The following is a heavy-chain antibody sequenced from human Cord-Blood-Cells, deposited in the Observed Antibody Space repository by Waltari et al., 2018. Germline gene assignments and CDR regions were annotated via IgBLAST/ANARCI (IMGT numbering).Heavy chain of an antibody. CDR2: INPNSGGT. J-gene: IGHJ4*02. CDR3: ARDVGGGTLDY. D-gene: IGHD3-16*01. CDR1: GYTFTGYY. V-gene: IGHV1-2*02. Sequence: QVQLVQSGAEVKKPGASVKVSCKASGYTFTGYYMHWVRKAPGQGLEWMGGINPNSGGTNYAQKLKGGVTMTRDTSISTAYMELSRLRSDDTAVYYCARDVGGGTLDYWGQGTLVTVSS.